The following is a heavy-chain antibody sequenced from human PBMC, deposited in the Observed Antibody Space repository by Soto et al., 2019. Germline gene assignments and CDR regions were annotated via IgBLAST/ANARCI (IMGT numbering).Heavy chain of an antibody. J-gene: IGHJ6*02. CDR3: ARSEVPAAWGYDYGRDV. CDR1: GGTFSSYA. CDR2: IIPIFGTA. Sequence: ASVQVSCKASGGTFSSYAISWVRQAPGQGLEWMGGIIPIFGTANYAQKFQGRVTITADESTSTAYMELSSLRSEDTAAYYCARSEVPAAWGYDYGRDVWG. V-gene: IGHV1-69*13. D-gene: IGHD2-2*01.